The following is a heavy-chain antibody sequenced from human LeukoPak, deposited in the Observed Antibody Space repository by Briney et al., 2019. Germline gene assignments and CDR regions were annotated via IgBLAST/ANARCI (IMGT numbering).Heavy chain of an antibody. CDR3: AKGTGDEGYYFDY. Sequence: KPGGSLRLSCAASGFIFSDYYMSWIRQAPGKGLEWVSYISSSGSTKYYADSVKGRFTISRDNSDNTLYLQMSGLRADDTAVYYCAKGTGDEGYYFDYWGQGTLVTVSS. V-gene: IGHV3-11*01. CDR2: ISSSGSTK. D-gene: IGHD7-27*01. J-gene: IGHJ4*02. CDR1: GFIFSDYY.